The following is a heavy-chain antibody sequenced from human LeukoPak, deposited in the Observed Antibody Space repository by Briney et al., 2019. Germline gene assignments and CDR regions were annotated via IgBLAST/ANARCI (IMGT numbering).Heavy chain of an antibody. CDR3: ARARAHSYYYYGMDV. V-gene: IGHV4-4*07. CDR2: ITSGSA. J-gene: IGHJ6*02. CDR1: GDSISSYY. D-gene: IGHD1-26*01. Sequence: PSETLSLTCTVSGDSISSYYWSWIRQPAGEGLEWIGRITSGSADYNPSLKRRVTMSVDTSKNQFSLKLSSVTAADTAVYYCARARAHSYYYYGMDVWGQGTTVTVSS.